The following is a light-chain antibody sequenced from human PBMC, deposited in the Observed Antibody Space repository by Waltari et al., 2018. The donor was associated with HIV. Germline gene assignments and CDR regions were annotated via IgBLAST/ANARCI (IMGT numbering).Light chain of an antibody. CDR3: CSYAGTQNFFL. J-gene: IGLJ1*01. CDR1: RGNIRKYNL. CDR2: EVT. Sequence: QSALTQEASVSGSLGLSITIYCHGTRGNIRKYNLLRWYQQPPGKAPNLLIYEVTKRPSGISSRFSGSKSDTTASLTISGLQAEDEADYFCCSYAGTQNFFLFGSGT. V-gene: IGLV2-23*02.